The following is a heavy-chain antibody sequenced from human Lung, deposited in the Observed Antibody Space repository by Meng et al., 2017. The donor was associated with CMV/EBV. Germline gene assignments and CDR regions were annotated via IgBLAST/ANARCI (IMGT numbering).Heavy chain of an antibody. CDR3: ARDPLWFGVNYYYGRDV. CDR2: ISSSGSTI. J-gene: IGHJ6*01. V-gene: IGHV3-48*03. CDR1: GFTFSSYE. D-gene: IGHD3-10*01. Sequence: SXKISXAASGFTFSSYEMNWVRQAPGKGLEWVSYISSSGSTIYYADSVKGRFTISRDNAKNSLYLQMNSLRAEDTAVYYCARDPLWFGVNYYYGRDVWGQGNXVNGYS.